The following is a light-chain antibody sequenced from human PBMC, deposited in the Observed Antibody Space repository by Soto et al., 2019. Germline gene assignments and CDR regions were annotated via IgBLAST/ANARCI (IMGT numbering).Light chain of an antibody. CDR3: QQYGTSEII. Sequence: EIVLTQSPCTLSLSPGERATLSCRASQTLSTRFIAWYQQKPGQAPRLLIYDTSSRATGVPDRYSASGPGTDFTLTISRLEPEDFAVFFCQQYGTSEIIFGQGTRLEI. J-gene: IGKJ5*01. CDR1: QTLSTRF. V-gene: IGKV3-20*01. CDR2: DTS.